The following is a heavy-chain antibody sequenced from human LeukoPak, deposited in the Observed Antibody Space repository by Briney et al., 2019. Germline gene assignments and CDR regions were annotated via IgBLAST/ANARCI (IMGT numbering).Heavy chain of an antibody. CDR1: GFTFSNYA. D-gene: IGHD3-16*01. J-gene: IGHJ4*02. CDR3: VRDGGGAEDY. V-gene: IGHV3-23*01. CDR2: ISGSGAST. Sequence: GGSLRLSCAASGFTFSNYAMSWVRQAPGKGLEWVSGISGSGASTYYADSVKGRFTISRDNAKNSLYLQMNSLRAEDTAVYYCVRDGGGAEDYWGQGTLVTVSS.